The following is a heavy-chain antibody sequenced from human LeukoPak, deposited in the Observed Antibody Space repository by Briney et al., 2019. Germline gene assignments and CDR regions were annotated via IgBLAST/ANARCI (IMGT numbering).Heavy chain of an antibody. V-gene: IGHV4-34*01. D-gene: IGHD2-2*01. CDR1: GGSFSGYY. J-gene: IGHJ4*02. Sequence: PSETLSLTCAVSGGSFSGYYWSWIRHPPGKGLERMGEINHSGSTNYNPSLKSRVTISVDTPKNQFSLKLSSVTAADTAVYYCARDYCSSTSCPFDYWGQGTLVTVSS. CDR3: ARDYCSSTSCPFDY. CDR2: INHSGST.